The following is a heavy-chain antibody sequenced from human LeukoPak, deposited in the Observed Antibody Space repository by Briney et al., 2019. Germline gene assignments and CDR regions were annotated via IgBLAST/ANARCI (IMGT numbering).Heavy chain of an antibody. Sequence: ASVKVSCKASGYTFNGYYMHWVRQAPGQGLEWMGWINPNSGGTNYAQKFQGRVTMTRDTSISTAYMELSRLRSDDTAVYYCARALVRYYDSSGYYSFDYWGQGTLVTVSS. V-gene: IGHV1-2*02. CDR1: GYTFNGYY. CDR3: ARALVRYYDSSGYYSFDY. CDR2: INPNSGGT. J-gene: IGHJ4*02. D-gene: IGHD3-22*01.